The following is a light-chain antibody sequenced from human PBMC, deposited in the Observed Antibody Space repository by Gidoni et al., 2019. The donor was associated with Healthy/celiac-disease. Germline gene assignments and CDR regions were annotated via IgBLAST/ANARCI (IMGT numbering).Light chain of an antibody. CDR1: QSVSSSY. J-gene: IGKJ4*01. CDR2: GAS. CDR3: QQYGNSPT. V-gene: IGKV3-20*01. Sequence: ELVSTPSPGTLSLSPGERATLSCRASQSVSSSYLAWYQQKPGQAPRLLLYGASSRATGIPDRFSGSGSGTDFTLTISRLEPEDFAVYYCQQYGNSPTFGGXTKVEIK.